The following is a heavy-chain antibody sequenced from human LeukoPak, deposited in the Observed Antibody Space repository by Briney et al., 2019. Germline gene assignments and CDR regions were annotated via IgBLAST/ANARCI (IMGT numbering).Heavy chain of an antibody. J-gene: IGHJ4*02. Sequence: SETLSLTCAVYGGSFSGYYWSWIRQPPGKGLEWIGEINHSGSTTYNPSLKSRVTISVDTSKNHFSLKLNSVTAADTAVYYCVSMAYDYVWGSYRDIDYWGQGTLVTVSS. CDR2: INHSGST. CDR1: GGSFSGYY. D-gene: IGHD3-16*02. V-gene: IGHV4-34*01. CDR3: VSMAYDYVWGSYRDIDY.